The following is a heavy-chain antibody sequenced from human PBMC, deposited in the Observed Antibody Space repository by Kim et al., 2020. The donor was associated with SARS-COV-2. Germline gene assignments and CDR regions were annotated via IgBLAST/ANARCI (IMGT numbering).Heavy chain of an antibody. CDR2: ISCDGSNK. Sequence: GGSLRLSCAASGFTFSSYGMHWVRQAPGKGLEWVAVISCDGSNKYYADSVKGRFTISRDNSKNTLYLQMNSLRAEDTAVYYCAKDARLSLGIGDYWGQGTLGTVSS. J-gene: IGHJ4*02. CDR3: AKDARLSLGIGDY. CDR1: GFTFSSYG. V-gene: IGHV3-30*18. D-gene: IGHD3-16*01.